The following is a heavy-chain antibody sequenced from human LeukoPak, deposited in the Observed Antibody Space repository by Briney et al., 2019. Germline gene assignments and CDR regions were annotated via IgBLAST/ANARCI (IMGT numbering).Heavy chain of an antibody. CDR3: ARVGDIVVVPAASDAFDI. D-gene: IGHD2-2*01. CDR1: GFTFSSYS. V-gene: IGHV3-21*01. Sequence: GSLRLSCAASGFTFSSYSMNWVRQAPGKGLEWVSSISSSSSYIYYADSVKGRFTISRDNAKNSLYLQMNSLRAEDTAVYYCARVGDIVVVPAASDAFDIWGQGTTVTVSS. CDR2: ISSSSSYI. J-gene: IGHJ3*02.